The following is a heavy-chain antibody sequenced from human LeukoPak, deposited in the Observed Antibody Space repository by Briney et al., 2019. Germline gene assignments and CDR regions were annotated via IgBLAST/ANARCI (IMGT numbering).Heavy chain of an antibody. Sequence: SVKVSCKASGGPFSSYAISWVRQAPGQGLEWMGGIIPIFGTANYAQKFQGRVTITADESTSTAYMELSSLRSEGTAVYYCARCIGSTSCSTDYWGQGTLVTVSS. J-gene: IGHJ4*02. CDR2: IIPIFGTA. CDR1: GGPFSSYA. D-gene: IGHD2-2*02. CDR3: ARCIGSTSCSTDY. V-gene: IGHV1-69*01.